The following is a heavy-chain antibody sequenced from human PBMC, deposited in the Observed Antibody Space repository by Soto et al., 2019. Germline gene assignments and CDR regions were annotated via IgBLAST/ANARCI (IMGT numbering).Heavy chain of an antibody. Sequence: QVQLVQSGAEVKKPGASVKVSCEASGYTFTSYDINWVRQAARQGLEWMGWMNPNSGNTGSAQKFQGRVTMTRDTSKSRAYMELSSLRSDDTAVYYCARVVSRQWGTFNHWGQGTLVTVSS. D-gene: IGHD2-8*01. CDR2: MNPNSGNT. CDR1: GYTFTSYD. J-gene: IGHJ5*02. V-gene: IGHV1-8*01. CDR3: ARVVSRQWGTFNH.